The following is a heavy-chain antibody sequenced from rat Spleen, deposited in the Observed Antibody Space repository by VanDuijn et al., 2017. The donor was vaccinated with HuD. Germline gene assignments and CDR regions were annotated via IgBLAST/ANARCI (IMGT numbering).Heavy chain of an antibody. D-gene: IGHD1-2*01. CDR2: ISYDGSST. V-gene: IGHV5-29*01. Sequence: EVQLVESGGGLVQPGRSLKLSCAASGFSFSNYGMAWVRQAPTKGLEWVASISYDGSSTYYRDSVKGRFTISRDNAKSTLYLQMDSLRSEDTATYYCARSTIAAIPYFDYWGQGVMVTVSS. J-gene: IGHJ2*01. CDR1: GFSFSNYG. CDR3: ARSTIAAIPYFDY.